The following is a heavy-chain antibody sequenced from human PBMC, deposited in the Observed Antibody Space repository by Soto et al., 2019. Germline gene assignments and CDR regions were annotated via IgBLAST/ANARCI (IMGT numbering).Heavy chain of an antibody. CDR2: INPSGGST. V-gene: IGHV1-46*01. Sequence: QVQLVQSGAKVKKPGASVKVSCKASGYTFTSYYMHWLRQAPGQGLEWMGIINPSGGSTSYAQKFQGRVTMTRDTSTSTVYMELGSLRSEDTAVYDCATDERGYYYGSGRYWGQGALVTVSS. CDR1: GYTFTSYY. CDR3: ATDERGYYYGSGRY. J-gene: IGHJ4*02. D-gene: IGHD3-10*01.